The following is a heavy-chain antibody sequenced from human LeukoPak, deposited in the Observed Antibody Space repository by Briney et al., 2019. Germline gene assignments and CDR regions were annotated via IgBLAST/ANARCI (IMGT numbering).Heavy chain of an antibody. D-gene: IGHD2-15*01. CDR2: IYTSGST. V-gene: IGHV4-4*07. Sequence: PSETLSLTCTVSGGSISSYYWSWIRQPAGKGLEWIGRIYTSGSTNYNPSLKSRVTMSVDPSKNQFSLKLTSVTAADTAVYYCARSYCSGGSCLNWFDPWGLGTLVTVSS. CDR3: ARSYCSGGSCLNWFDP. CDR1: GGSISSYY. J-gene: IGHJ5*02.